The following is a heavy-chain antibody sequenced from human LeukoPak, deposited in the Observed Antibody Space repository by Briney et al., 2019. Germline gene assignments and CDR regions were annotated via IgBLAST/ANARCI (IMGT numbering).Heavy chain of an antibody. J-gene: IGHJ4*02. Sequence: GGSLRLSCAASKLTFSNYWMNWVRQAPGKGLEWVANIRQDGTERPYVDSVKGRFTISRDNAKNTLFLQMNSLRAEDTAVYYCARDLSLTMVRGVIDWGQGTLVTVSS. V-gene: IGHV3-7*01. CDR2: IRQDGTER. CDR1: KLTFSNYW. CDR3: ARDLSLTMVRGVID. D-gene: IGHD3-10*01.